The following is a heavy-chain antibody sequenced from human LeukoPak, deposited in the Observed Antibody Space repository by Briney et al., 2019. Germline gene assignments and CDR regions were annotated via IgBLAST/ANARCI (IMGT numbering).Heavy chain of an antibody. CDR2: INHSGST. CDR3: ARGRTYYYDSSGYIRNNWFDP. V-gene: IGHV4-34*01. Sequence: PSETLSLTCAVYGGSFSGYYWSWIRQPPGKGLEWIGEINHSGSTNYNPSLKSRVTISVDTSKNQFSLKLSSVTAADTAVYYCARGRTYYYDSSGYIRNNWFDPWGQGTLVTVSS. D-gene: IGHD3-22*01. J-gene: IGHJ5*02. CDR1: GGSFSGYY.